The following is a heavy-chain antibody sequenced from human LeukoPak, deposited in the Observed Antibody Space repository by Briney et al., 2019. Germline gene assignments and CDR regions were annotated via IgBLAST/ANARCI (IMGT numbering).Heavy chain of an antibody. CDR1: GFTFSTYA. J-gene: IGHJ4*02. D-gene: IGHD2-15*01. V-gene: IGHV3-23*01. CDR2: ISGSGDTT. CDR3: ARRVQYGFGD. Sequence: PGGSLRLSCAASGFTFSTYAMTWIRQAPGKGLECVSSISGSGDTTFYADSVKGRFTISRVNSKNTLYLQMNSLRAEDTAVYYCARRVQYGFGDWGQGTLVTVSS.